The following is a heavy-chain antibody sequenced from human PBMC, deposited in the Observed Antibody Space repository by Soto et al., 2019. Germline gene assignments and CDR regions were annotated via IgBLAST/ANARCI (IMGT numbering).Heavy chain of an antibody. CDR2: IVVGSGNT. Sequence: ASVKVSCRASGFTFTSSAMQWVRQARGQRLEWIGWIVVGSGNTNYAQKFQERVTITRDMSTSTAYMELSSLRSEDTAVYYCAADPREEGRSYYYYMDVWGKGTTVTVSS. J-gene: IGHJ6*03. V-gene: IGHV1-58*02. CDR3: AADPREEGRSYYYYMDV. CDR1: GFTFTSSA.